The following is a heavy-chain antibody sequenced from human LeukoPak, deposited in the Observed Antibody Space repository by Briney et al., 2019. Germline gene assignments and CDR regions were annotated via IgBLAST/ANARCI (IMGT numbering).Heavy chain of an antibody. Sequence: GGSLRLSCAASGFTFDDYAMHWVRHAPGKGLEWVSGISWNSGNIGYADSVKGRFTISRDNAMNSLYLQMNSLRAEDTALYYCAKDSNYYGMDVWGQGTTVTVSS. J-gene: IGHJ6*02. V-gene: IGHV3-9*01. CDR2: ISWNSGNI. CDR3: AKDSNYYGMDV. CDR1: GFTFDDYA.